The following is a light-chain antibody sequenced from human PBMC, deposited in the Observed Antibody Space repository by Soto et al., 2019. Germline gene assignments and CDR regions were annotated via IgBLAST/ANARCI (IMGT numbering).Light chain of an antibody. CDR2: VNSDGSH. V-gene: IGLV4-69*02. Sequence: QAVVTQPPSASASLGASVNLTCILSRGYNNYAIAWHQQQPGRGPRYLMEVNSDGSHYKGDGIPDRFSGSSSGAERHLTISCLQSEDEAVYFCQSWGTGNRVFGGGTKLTVL. CDR1: RGYNNYA. J-gene: IGLJ3*02. CDR3: QSWGTGNRV.